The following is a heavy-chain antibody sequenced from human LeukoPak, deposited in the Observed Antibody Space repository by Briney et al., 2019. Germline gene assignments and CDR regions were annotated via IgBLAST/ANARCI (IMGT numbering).Heavy chain of an antibody. CDR1: GFTFSSYW. V-gene: IGHV3-7*01. D-gene: IGHD6-6*01. CDR3: ASPAKYSDTWYLDY. Sequence: PGGSLRLSCAASGFTFSSYWMSWVRQAPGKGLEWVANIKRDGSEKYYVDSVKGRFTISRDNAKNSLYLQMNSLRAEDTAVYYCASPAKYSDTWYLDYWGQGTLVTVSS. J-gene: IGHJ4*02. CDR2: IKRDGSEK.